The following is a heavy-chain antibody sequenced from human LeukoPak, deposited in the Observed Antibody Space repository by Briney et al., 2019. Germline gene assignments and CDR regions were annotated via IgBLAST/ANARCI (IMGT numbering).Heavy chain of an antibody. Sequence: ASVKVSCKXSGYTFTSYGISWVRQAPGQGLEWMGWISAYNGNTNYAQKLQGRVTMTTDTSTSTAYMELRSLRSDDTAVYYCAKGISYYDSSGYPFDYWGQGTLVTVSS. J-gene: IGHJ4*02. CDR2: ISAYNGNT. D-gene: IGHD3-22*01. CDR1: GYTFTSYG. V-gene: IGHV1-18*01. CDR3: AKGISYYDSSGYPFDY.